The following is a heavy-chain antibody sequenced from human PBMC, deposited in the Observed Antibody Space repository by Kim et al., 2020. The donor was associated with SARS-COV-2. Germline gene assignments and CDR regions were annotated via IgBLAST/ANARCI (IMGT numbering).Heavy chain of an antibody. CDR3: ASDYYGSNTMGY. CDR1: GFTFNSYT. Sequence: GGSLRLSRAASGFTFNSYTMNWVRQAPGKGLEWVSSISSSSSFIYYADSVKGRFTISRDNAKNSLYLQMNSLRVEDTAVYYCASDYYGSNTMGYWGQGAL. CDR2: ISSSSSFI. V-gene: IGHV3-21*01. J-gene: IGHJ4*02. D-gene: IGHD3-10*01.